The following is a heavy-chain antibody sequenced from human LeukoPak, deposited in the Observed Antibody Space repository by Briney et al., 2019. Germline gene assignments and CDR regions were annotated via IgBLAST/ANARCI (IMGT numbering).Heavy chain of an antibody. CDR1: GGSISSTNW. V-gene: IGHV4-4*02. J-gene: IGHJ4*02. CDR2: IYHSGST. CDR3: VGNGYYSLDY. D-gene: IGHD3-10*01. Sequence: SETLSLTCAVSGGSISSTNWWSWVRQPPGKGLEWIGEIYHSGSTNYNPSLNSRVTISVDKSKNQFSLKLSSVTAADTAVYYCVGNGYYSLDYWGQGTLVTVSS.